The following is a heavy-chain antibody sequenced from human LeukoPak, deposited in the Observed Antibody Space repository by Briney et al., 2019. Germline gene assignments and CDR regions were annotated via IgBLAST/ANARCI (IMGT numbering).Heavy chain of an antibody. V-gene: IGHV5-51*01. CDR1: GFNFSASA. J-gene: IGHJ5*02. Sequence: GGSLQLSCAASGFNFSASALHWVRQASGKGLEWMGIIYPGDSDPRYSPSFQGQVTISVDKSISTAYLQWSSLKASDTAMYYCARGCSSFTCDNWFDPWGQGTLVTVSS. CDR3: ARGCSSFTCDNWFDP. CDR2: IYPGDSDP. D-gene: IGHD2-2*02.